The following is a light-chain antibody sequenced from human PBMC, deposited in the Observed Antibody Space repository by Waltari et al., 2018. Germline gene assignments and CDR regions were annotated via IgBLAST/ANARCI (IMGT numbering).Light chain of an antibody. CDR1: QSVSSD. Sequence: EIVMTQSPVTLSVSLGERATLSCRAGQSVSSDLAWYQQKPGQAPRLLIYDASARAAGLAARFSASGSGTEFTLTISSLQSEDFAVYYCQQYKYWPPLTFGGGTKVEIK. J-gene: IGKJ4*01. CDR2: DAS. CDR3: QQYKYWPPLT. V-gene: IGKV3-15*01.